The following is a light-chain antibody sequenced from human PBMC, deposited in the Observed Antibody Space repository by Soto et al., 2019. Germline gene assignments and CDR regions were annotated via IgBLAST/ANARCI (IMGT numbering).Light chain of an antibody. CDR3: QQYSSSRT. CDR1: QSVTNK. CDR2: DAS. J-gene: IGKJ1*01. V-gene: IGKV3-20*01. Sequence: EMLMTQSPSTLSVSPGERVSLSCWASQSVTNKLAWYQQRPGQPPRLLLYDASSRATGIPDRFSGSGSGTDFTLTISRLEPEDFAVYYCQQYSSSRTFGQGTKVDIK.